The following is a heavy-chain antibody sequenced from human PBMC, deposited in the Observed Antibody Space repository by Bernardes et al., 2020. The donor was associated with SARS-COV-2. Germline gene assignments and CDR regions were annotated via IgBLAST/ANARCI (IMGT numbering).Heavy chain of an antibody. CDR1: GFTFSSYA. CDR2: ISGSGGST. Sequence: GWSLRLSCAASGFTFSSYAMSWVRQAPGKGLECVSGISGSGGSTDHADSVKGRFTISRDNSKNTLYLQMNSLRVEDTAVYYCAKDSVYYYDSSGYPNWGQGTLVTVSS. V-gene: IGHV3-23*01. CDR3: AKDSVYYYDSSGYPN. D-gene: IGHD3-22*01. J-gene: IGHJ4*02.